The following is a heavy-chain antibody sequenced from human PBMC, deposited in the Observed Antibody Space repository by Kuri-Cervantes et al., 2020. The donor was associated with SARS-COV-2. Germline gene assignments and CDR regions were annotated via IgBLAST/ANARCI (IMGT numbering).Heavy chain of an antibody. CDR2: IYHSGST. J-gene: IGHJ3*02. Sequence: GSLRLSCTVSGYSISSGYYWGWSRQPPGKGLEWIGSIYHSGSTYYNPSLKSRVTISVDTSKNQFSLKLSSVTAADTAVYYCARDLREDAFDIWGQGTIVTVSS. CDR3: ARDLREDAFDI. CDR1: GYSISSGYY. V-gene: IGHV4-38-2*02.